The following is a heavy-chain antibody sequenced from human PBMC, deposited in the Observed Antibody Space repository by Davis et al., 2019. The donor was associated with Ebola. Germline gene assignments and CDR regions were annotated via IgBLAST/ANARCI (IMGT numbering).Heavy chain of an antibody. CDR2: IKQNGSDK. CDR3: AGFSCGSISCSAIDDY. Sequence: PGGSLRLSCADSGFTFRTSWMSWVRQAPGKGLEWVANIKQNGSDKNYVDSVKGRFTISRDNAKNSLYQQMNSLRAEDTAVYYCAGFSCGSISCSAIDDYWGQGTLVTVSS. D-gene: IGHD2-2*01. J-gene: IGHJ4*02. CDR1: GFTFRTSW. V-gene: IGHV3-7*01.